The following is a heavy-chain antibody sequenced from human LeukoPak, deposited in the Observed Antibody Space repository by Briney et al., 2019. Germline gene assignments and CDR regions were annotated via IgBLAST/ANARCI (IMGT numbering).Heavy chain of an antibody. Sequence: SETLSLTCAVSGGSISSSNWWSWVRQPPGKGLEWIGEIYHSGSTNYNPSLKSRVTISVDKSKNQFSLKLSSVTAADTAVYYCARSGSGGKNDFDPWGQGTLVTVSS. CDR3: ARSGSGGKNDFDP. CDR2: IYHSGST. V-gene: IGHV4-4*02. J-gene: IGHJ5*02. CDR1: GGSISSSNW. D-gene: IGHD3-10*01.